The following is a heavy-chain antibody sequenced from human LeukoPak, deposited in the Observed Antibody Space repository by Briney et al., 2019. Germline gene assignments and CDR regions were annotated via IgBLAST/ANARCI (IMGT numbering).Heavy chain of an antibody. V-gene: IGHV3-21*04. D-gene: IGHD3-9*01. CDR1: GFTFSSYS. J-gene: IGHJ1*01. CDR2: ISSSSSYM. CDR3: ARDSYDILTGYPAH. Sequence: PGRSLRLSCAASGFTFSSYSMNWVRQAPGKGLEWVSAISSSSSYMYYADSVKGRFTISRDDAKNSLYLQMSSLRAEDTAVYYCARDSYDILTGYPAHWGQGILVTVSS.